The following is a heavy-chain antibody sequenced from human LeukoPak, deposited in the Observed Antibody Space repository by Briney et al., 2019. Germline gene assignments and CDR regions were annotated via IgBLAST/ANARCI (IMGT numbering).Heavy chain of an antibody. Sequence: GASVKVSCKASGGTFSSYAISWVRQAPGQGLEWMGGIIPIFGTANYAQKFQGRVTITTDESTSTAYMELSSLRSEDTAVYYCAREQYYYDSSGYYYYMDVWGKGTTVTVSS. CDR3: AREQYYYDSSGYYYYMDV. D-gene: IGHD3-22*01. J-gene: IGHJ6*03. CDR1: GGTFSSYA. CDR2: IIPIFGTA. V-gene: IGHV1-69*05.